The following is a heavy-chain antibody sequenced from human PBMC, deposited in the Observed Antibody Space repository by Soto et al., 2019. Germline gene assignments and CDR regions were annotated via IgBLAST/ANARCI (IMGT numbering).Heavy chain of an antibody. V-gene: IGHV4-34*01. J-gene: IGHJ5*02. D-gene: IGHD2-2*02. Sequence: LSLPCAFCGLSFSVYSWSWSRQPPGKGLEGIGEINHSGSTNYNPSLKSRVTISVDTSKNQFSLKLSSVTAADTAVYYCARGFRAGYCSSTSCYMRGNWFDPWGQGTLVTVSS. CDR1: GLSFSVYS. CDR3: ARGFRAGYCSSTSCYMRGNWFDP. CDR2: INHSGST.